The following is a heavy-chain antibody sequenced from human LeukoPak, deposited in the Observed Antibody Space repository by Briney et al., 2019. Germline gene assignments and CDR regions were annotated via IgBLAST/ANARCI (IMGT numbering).Heavy chain of an antibody. CDR1: GGSISSSNW. CDR2: IYHSEST. J-gene: IGHJ3*02. D-gene: IGHD5-24*01. Sequence: KPSETLSLTCAVSGGSISSSNWWSWVRQPPGKGLEWIGEIYHSESTNYNPSLKSRVTISVDKSKNQFSLKLSSVTAADTAVYYCARDGYNLIYAFDIWGQGTMVTVSS. CDR3: ARDGYNLIYAFDI. V-gene: IGHV4-4*02.